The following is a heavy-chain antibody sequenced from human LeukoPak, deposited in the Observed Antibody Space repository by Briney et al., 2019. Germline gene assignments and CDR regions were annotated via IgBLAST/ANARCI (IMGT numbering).Heavy chain of an antibody. CDR1: GYTFTSYD. Sequence: ASVKVSCKASGYTFTSYDINWVRQDTGQGLEWMGWMNPNSGNTGYAQKFQGRVTMTRNTSISTAYMELSSLRSEDTAVYYCAREVKGSYYYYYGMDVWGQGTTVTVSS. CDR2: MNPNSGNT. D-gene: IGHD2-21*01. CDR3: AREVKGSYYYYYGMDV. V-gene: IGHV1-8*01. J-gene: IGHJ6*02.